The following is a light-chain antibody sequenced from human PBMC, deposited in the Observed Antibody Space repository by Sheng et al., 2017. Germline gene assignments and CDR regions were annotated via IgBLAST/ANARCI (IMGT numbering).Light chain of an antibody. V-gene: IGLV6-57*01. CDR2: EDN. J-gene: IGLJ2*01. Sequence: NFMLTQPHSVSESPGKTVTISCTRSSGNIASNSVQWFQQRPGTSPTTVISEDNQRASGVPDRFSGSIDSSSNSASLTISGLKTEDEADYYCQSYDSGVMIFGGRDPVGRP. CDR1: SGNIASNS. CDR3: QSYDSGVMI.